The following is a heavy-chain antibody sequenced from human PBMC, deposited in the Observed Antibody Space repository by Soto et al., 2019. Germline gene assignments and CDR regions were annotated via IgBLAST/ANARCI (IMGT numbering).Heavy chain of an antibody. CDR3: ARVGSNWPLDC. CDR1: GFTFSSHW. CDR2: IKQDGSER. D-gene: IGHD1-20*01. Sequence: EVHLVESGGGLVQPGGSLRLSCEASGFTFSSHWMSWVRQAPGKGLEWVAYIKQDGSERYYVDSLKGRVTISRDNARNSLFLQMNSLRAEDTAVYYCARVGSNWPLDCWGQGTLVTVSS. V-gene: IGHV3-7*01. J-gene: IGHJ4*02.